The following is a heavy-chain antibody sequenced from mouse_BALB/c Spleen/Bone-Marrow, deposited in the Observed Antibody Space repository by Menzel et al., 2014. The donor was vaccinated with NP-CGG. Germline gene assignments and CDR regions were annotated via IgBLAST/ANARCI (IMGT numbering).Heavy chain of an antibody. V-gene: IGHV14-4*02. CDR3: NARDYRYEGYAMDN. J-gene: IGHJ4*01. CDR1: GFNIKDYY. Sequence: VQLKDSGAELVRSGASVKLSCTASGFNIKDYYMYWVKQRPEQGLEWIGWIDPENGDTEYAPKFQGKATMTADTSSNTAYLQLSSLTSEDTAVHYCNARDYRYEGYAMDNWGQGTSVTVSS. CDR2: IDPENGDT. D-gene: IGHD2-14*01.